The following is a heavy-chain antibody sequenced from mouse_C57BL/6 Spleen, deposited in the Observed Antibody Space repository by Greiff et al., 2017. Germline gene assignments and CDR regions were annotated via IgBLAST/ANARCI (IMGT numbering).Heavy chain of an antibody. Sequence: VQLQQPGAALVRPGSSVKLSCKASGYTFTSYWMAWVKQRPGQGLEWIGNIYPSASETHYNQKFKDKATLTVDKSSSTACMQFSSLTSEDSAVYYCYRSSSGYPYWGQGTTLTVSS. CDR3: YRSSSGYPY. J-gene: IGHJ2*01. CDR1: GYTFTSYW. D-gene: IGHD3-2*02. CDR2: IYPSASET. V-gene: IGHV1-61*01.